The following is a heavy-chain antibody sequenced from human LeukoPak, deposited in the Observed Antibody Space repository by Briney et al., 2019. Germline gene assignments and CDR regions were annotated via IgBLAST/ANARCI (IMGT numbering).Heavy chain of an antibody. CDR3: ARDPPYCTNGVCYTSYFDY. CDR2: IIPIFGTA. V-gene: IGHV1-69*13. D-gene: IGHD2-8*01. CDR1: GGTFISYA. Sequence: GASVKVSCKASGGTFISYAISWVRQAPGQGLEWMGGIIPIFGTANYAQKFQGRVTITADESTSTAYMELSSLRSEDTAVYYCARDPPYCTNGVCYTSYFDYWGQGTLVTVSS. J-gene: IGHJ4*02.